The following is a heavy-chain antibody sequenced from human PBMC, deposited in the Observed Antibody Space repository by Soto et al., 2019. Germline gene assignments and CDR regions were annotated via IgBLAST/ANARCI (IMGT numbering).Heavy chain of an antibody. Sequence: GASVKVSCKASGGTFSSYAISWVRQAPGQGLEWMGGIIPIFGTANYAQKFHGRVTITADESTSTAYMELSSLRSEDTAVYYCARRDGYNLNWFDPWGQGTLVTVSS. CDR2: IIPIFGTA. CDR1: GGTFSSYA. D-gene: IGHD5-12*01. CDR3: ARRDGYNLNWFDP. J-gene: IGHJ5*02. V-gene: IGHV1-69*13.